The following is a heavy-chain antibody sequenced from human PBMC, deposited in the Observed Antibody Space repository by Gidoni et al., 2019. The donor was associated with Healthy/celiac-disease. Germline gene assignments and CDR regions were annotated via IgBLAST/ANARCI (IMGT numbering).Heavy chain of an antibody. D-gene: IGHD2-2*01. CDR3: ARHKVVPAAMPGGFDY. V-gene: IGHV4-39*01. Sequence: QLQLLEPGPALVKPSETPSPTCTVAGGPISSSSYYWGWIRQPPGKGLEWIGSIYYSGSTYYNPSLKSRVTISVDTSKNQFSLKLSSVTAADTAVYYCARHKVVPAAMPGGFDYWGQGTLVTVSS. CDR1: GGPISSSSYY. J-gene: IGHJ4*02. CDR2: IYYSGST.